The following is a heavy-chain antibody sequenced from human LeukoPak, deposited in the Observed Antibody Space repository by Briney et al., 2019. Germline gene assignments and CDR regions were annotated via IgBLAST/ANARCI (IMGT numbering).Heavy chain of an antibody. V-gene: IGHV1-2*06. CDR3: ATDDSSGYYSGP. CDR1: GYTFTAYY. D-gene: IGHD3-22*01. Sequence: GASVKVSCKASGYTFTAYYMAWVRQAPGQGLEWMGRINPNSGGTNYAQKFQGRVTMTRDTSISTAYMELSRLRSDDTAVYYCATDDSSGYYSGPWGQGTLATVSS. CDR2: INPNSGGT. J-gene: IGHJ5*02.